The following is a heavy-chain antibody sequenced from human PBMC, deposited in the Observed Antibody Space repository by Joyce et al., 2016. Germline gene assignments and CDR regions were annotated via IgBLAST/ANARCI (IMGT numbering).Heavy chain of an antibody. V-gene: IGHV3-74*01. CDR2: INKDVSST. D-gene: IGHD3-16*01. Sequence: EVHLAEAGGGIVQPGGSLRFSCVASGFSFSDYWMYWVRQVPGKVPIWVSHINKDVSSTTYADSVKGRFTVSRDNAKNTLYLQLSSLTVDDMSLYYCARGYTSGSIDYWGRGAPVIVSS. CDR1: GFSFSDYW. J-gene: IGHJ4*02. CDR3: ARGYTSGSIDY.